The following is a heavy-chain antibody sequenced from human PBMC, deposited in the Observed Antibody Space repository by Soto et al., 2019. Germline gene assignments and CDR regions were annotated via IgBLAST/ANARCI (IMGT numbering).Heavy chain of an antibody. D-gene: IGHD3-22*01. CDR1: GYTFSTYE. V-gene: IGHV1-8*01. Sequence: QVQLVQSGPEVRKPGASVKVSCKASGYTFSTYEIYWVRQAPGKGLEWMGWMDPNSGKKGYAQKFRGRFTMTRDTSINTAYMELNSLTSEDTAVYFCARGSYDSSGYYPLDYWGQGTLVTVTS. CDR3: ARGSYDSSGYYPLDY. CDR2: MDPNSGKK. J-gene: IGHJ4*02.